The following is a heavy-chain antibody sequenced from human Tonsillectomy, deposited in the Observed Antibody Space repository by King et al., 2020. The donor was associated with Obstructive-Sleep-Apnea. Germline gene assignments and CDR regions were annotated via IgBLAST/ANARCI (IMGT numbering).Heavy chain of an antibody. CDR1: GGSISSSNW. J-gene: IGHJ6*02. Sequence: VQLQESGPGLVKPSGTLSLTCAVSGGSISSSNWWSWVRQPPGKGLEWIGEIYHSGSTNYNPSLKSRVTISVDKSKNQFSLQLSSVTAADTAVYYCARVKITIFGVVMSYGMDVWGQGTTVTVSS. V-gene: IGHV4-4*02. D-gene: IGHD3-3*01. CDR2: IYHSGST. CDR3: ARVKITIFGVVMSYGMDV.